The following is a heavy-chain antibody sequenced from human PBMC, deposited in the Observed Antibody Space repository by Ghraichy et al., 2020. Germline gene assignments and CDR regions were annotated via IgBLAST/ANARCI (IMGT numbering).Heavy chain of an antibody. CDR1: GGSISSSSYY. CDR3: ARKVAYCSSTSCYEFYGMDV. CDR2: IYYSGST. Sequence: SETLSLTCTVSGGSISSSSYYWGWIRQPPGKGLEWIGTIYYSGSTYYNPSLKSRVTISVDTSKNQFSLKLSSVTAADTAVYYCARKVAYCSSTSCYEFYGMDVWGQGTTVTVSS. J-gene: IGHJ6*02. D-gene: IGHD2-2*01. V-gene: IGHV4-39*01.